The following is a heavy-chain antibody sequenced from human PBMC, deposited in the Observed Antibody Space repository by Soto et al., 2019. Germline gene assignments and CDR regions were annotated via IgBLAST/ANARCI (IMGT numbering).Heavy chain of an antibody. CDR3: DREMATTFDAFDI. D-gene: IGHD1-1*01. CDR2: IYYSGST. Sequence: KAXASLSLTFTVSGGSISSGFYYWSWIRQHPGKGLEWIGYIYYSGSTYYNPSLKSRVTISVDTSKNQFSLKLSSVTAADTAVYYCDREMATTFDAFDIWGQGAMVTVSS. V-gene: IGHV4-31*03. J-gene: IGHJ3*02. CDR1: GGSISSGFYY.